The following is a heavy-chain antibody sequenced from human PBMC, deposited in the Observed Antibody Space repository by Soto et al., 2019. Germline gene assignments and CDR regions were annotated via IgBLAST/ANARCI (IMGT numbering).Heavy chain of an antibody. CDR2: ISGSGGST. D-gene: IGHD2-2*02. Sequence: PGGSLRLSCGASGFTFSSYAMSWVRQAPGKGLEWVSVISGSGGSTHYADSMKGRFTISRDNSKNTVDLQMNSLRAEDTAVYYCENLYGSNPVRFDDWGQGTLVTVSS. CDR1: GFTFSSYA. CDR3: ENLYGSNPVRFDD. J-gene: IGHJ4*02. V-gene: IGHV3-23*01.